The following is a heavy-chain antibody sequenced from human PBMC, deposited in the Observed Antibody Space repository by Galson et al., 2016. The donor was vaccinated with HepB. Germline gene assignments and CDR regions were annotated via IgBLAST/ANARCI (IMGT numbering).Heavy chain of an antibody. Sequence: SVKVSCKASGYTFNTYGITWVRQAPGQGLERLGWINPFDGNTKYVDKFQDRVTLTRNTFTTTVYLELRSLRLDDTAVYYCAAHSGTNSWGRKALDYWGQGTLITVSS. CDR1: GYTFNTYG. D-gene: IGHD1-26*01. CDR2: INPFDGNT. J-gene: IGHJ4*02. CDR3: AAHSGTNSWGRKALDY. V-gene: IGHV1-18*01.